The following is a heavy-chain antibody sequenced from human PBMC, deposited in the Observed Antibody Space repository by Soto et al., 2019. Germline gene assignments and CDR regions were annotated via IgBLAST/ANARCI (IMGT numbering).Heavy chain of an antibody. CDR2: IRSKANSYAT. J-gene: IGHJ6*03. CDR1: GFTFSGSA. Sequence: EVQLVESGGGLVQPGGSLKLSCAASGFTFSGSAMHWVRQASGTGLEWVGRIRSKANSYATAYAASVKGRFTISRDDSKNTAYLQMNSLKTEDTAVYYCTRPTTTVTTSYYYYRDVWGKGTTVTVSS. V-gene: IGHV3-73*01. D-gene: IGHD4-17*01. CDR3: TRPTTTVTTSYYYYRDV.